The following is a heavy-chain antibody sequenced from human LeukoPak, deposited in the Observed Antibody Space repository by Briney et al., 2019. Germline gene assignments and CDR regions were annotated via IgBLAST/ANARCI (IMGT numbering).Heavy chain of an antibody. CDR3: TRDQTPYY. V-gene: IGHV3-49*04. Sequence: GGSLRLSCTTSGFTFSDYTMTWVRQAPGKGLEWVGFIRSEVYGGTPEYAASVKGRFTISRDDSKGIAYLQMNSLRPEDTAMYYCTRDQTPYYWGQGTLVTVSS. CDR1: GFTFSDYT. CDR2: IRSEVYGGTP. J-gene: IGHJ4*02.